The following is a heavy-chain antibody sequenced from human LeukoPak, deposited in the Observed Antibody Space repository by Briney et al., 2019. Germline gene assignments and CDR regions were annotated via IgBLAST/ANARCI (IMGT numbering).Heavy chain of an antibody. V-gene: IGHV4-34*01. D-gene: IGHD6-6*01. CDR2: INHSGST. CDR1: GGSISSYY. Sequence: SETLSLTCTVSGGSISSYYWSWIRQPPGKGLEWIGEINHSGSTNYNPSLKSRVTISVDTSKNQFSLKLSSVTAADTAVYYCARAGIAARPVSFDYWGQGTLVTVSS. J-gene: IGHJ4*02. CDR3: ARAGIAARPVSFDY.